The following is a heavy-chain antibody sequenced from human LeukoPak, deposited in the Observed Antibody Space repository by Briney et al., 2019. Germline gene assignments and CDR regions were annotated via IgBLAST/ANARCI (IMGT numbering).Heavy chain of an antibody. CDR2: IYYSGST. Sequence: SETLSLTCTVSGGSISSYYWSWIRQPPGKGLEWIGYIYYSGSTNYNPSLKSRVTISVDTSKNQFSLKLSSVTAADTAVYYCARLPRVIDFWSGYYISGIDYWGQGTLVTVSS. D-gene: IGHD3-3*01. CDR3: ARLPRVIDFWSGYYISGIDY. CDR1: GGSISSYY. J-gene: IGHJ4*02. V-gene: IGHV4-59*08.